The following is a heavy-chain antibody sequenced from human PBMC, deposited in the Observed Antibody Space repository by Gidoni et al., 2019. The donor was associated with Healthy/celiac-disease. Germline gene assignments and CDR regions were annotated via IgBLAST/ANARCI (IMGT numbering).Heavy chain of an antibody. D-gene: IGHD6-13*01. CDR3: ARDLGVWSAADTPSVDY. V-gene: IGHV1-69*06. Sequence: QVQLVQSGAEVQKPVPSVQVSCKASGGTFSSYAICWGRQALGQGLEWMGGIIPIFGTANYAKKCQGRVTITADKSTSTAYMELSSLRSEDTAVYYCARDLGVWSAADTPSVDYWGQGTLVTVSS. J-gene: IGHJ4*02. CDR2: IIPIFGTA. CDR1: GGTFSSYA.